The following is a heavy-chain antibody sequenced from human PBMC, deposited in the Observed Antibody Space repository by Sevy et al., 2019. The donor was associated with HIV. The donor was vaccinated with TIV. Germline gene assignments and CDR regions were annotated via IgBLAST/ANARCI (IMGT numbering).Heavy chain of an antibody. Sequence: GGSLRLSCAASGFTFSSSAMHWVRQAPGKGLEWVAVISYDGSNKYYGDSVKGRFTISRDDSKNTLYLRMNSLRTEDTAVYYCARDPTQRGAYYDFWSGYFDNWGQGTLVTVSS. CDR2: ISYDGSNK. V-gene: IGHV3-30-3*01. CDR1: GFTFSSSA. CDR3: ARDPTQRGAYYDFWSGYFDN. D-gene: IGHD3-3*01. J-gene: IGHJ4*02.